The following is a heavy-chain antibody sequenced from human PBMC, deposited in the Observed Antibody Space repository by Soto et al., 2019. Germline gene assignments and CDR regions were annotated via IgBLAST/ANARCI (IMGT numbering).Heavy chain of an antibody. D-gene: IGHD1-26*01. V-gene: IGHV4-30-2*01. CDR1: GGSISSGGYS. CDR3: ARVVRRGSWFDP. Sequence: SETLSLTCAVSGGSISSGGYSWSWIRQPPGKGLEWIGYIYHSGSTYYNPSLKSRVTISVDRSKNQFSLKLSSVTAADTAVYYCARVVRRGSWFDPWGQGTLVTVSS. CDR2: IYHSGST. J-gene: IGHJ5*02.